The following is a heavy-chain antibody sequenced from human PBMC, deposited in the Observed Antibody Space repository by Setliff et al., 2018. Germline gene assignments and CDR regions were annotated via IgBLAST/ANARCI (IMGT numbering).Heavy chain of an antibody. V-gene: IGHV3-15*01. D-gene: IGHD2-21*02. CDR3: TTGSVCVGDCYSGRLNY. CDR2: IKSNDDFGTT. J-gene: IGHJ4*02. Sequence: GGSLRLSCAASGFTFSNAWMSWVRQAPGKGLEWVGRIKSNDDFGTTDYAAPVKGRFTISRDDSRNTLYLQMNSLKTEDTAVYYCTTGSVCVGDCYSGRLNYWGQGTLVTVSS. CDR1: GFTFSNAW.